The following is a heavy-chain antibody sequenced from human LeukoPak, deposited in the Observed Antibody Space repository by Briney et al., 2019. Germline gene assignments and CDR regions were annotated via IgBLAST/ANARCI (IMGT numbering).Heavy chain of an antibody. CDR1: GFTLTSTD. J-gene: IGHJ3*02. CDR2: IVVGSGNT. CDR3: AADRGAVAGYDI. D-gene: IGHD6-19*01. Sequence: GASVTVSCKPSGFTLTSTDVQWVRQARGQRLEWIGWIVVGSGNTNYAQKFQERVTITRDMSTSTAYMELSSLRSEDTAVSYCAADRGAVAGYDIWGQGTMVTVSS. V-gene: IGHV1-58*01.